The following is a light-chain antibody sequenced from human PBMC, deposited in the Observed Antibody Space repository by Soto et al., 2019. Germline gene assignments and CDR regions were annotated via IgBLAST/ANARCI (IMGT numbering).Light chain of an antibody. CDR3: QHYNRYSAT. J-gene: IGKJ1*01. V-gene: IGKV1-5*03. CDR2: QAS. CDR1: QSITPW. Sequence: DIQMTQSPSTLSASVGDRVTITCRASQSITPWLAWYQQKPGKVPKLLIYQASSLESGVPLRFSGSASGTEFTLTINSLQPDDFATYYCQHYNRYSATFGQGTKVDIK.